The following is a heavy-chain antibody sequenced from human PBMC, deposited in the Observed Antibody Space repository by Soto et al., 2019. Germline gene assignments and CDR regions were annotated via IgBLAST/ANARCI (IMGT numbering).Heavy chain of an antibody. D-gene: IGHD3-3*01. Sequence: SETLSLTCAVYGGSFSGYYWSWIRQPPGKGLEWIGEINHSGSTNYNPSLKSRVTISVDTSKNQFSLKLSSVTAADTAVYYCARGKRGVTIFGVVIRVTGGAFDIWGQGTMVTVSS. CDR1: GGSFSGYY. CDR2: INHSGST. J-gene: IGHJ3*02. V-gene: IGHV4-34*01. CDR3: ARGKRGVTIFGVVIRVTGGAFDI.